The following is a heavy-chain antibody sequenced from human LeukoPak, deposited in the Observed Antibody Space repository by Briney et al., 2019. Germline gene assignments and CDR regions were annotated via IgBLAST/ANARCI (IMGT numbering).Heavy chain of an antibody. CDR2: ISSSSSYI. J-gene: IGHJ4*02. D-gene: IGHD5-18*01. V-gene: IGHV3-21*01. CDR1: GFTFSSYS. CDR3: ATDVWTAMVTARDY. Sequence: GGSLRLSCAASGFTFSSYSMNWVRQAPGKGLEWVSSISSSSSYIYYADSVKGRFTISRDNAKNSLYLQMNSLRAEDTAVYYCATDVWTAMVTARDYWGQGTLVTVSS.